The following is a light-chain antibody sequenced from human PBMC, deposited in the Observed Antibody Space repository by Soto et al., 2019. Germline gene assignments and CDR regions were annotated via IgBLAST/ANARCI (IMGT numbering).Light chain of an antibody. Sequence: EMVLTQSPGPLSFSQGERATLSCRASQSVSSYLAWYQHKPGQAPRLLLSGASSRATGIPDRFSGSGSGTDFTLTISSLEPEDFAVYYWQEYGSSPGAFGGGTKVDIK. J-gene: IGKJ4*01. CDR2: GAS. V-gene: IGKV3-20*01. CDR3: QEYGSSPGA. CDR1: QSVSSY.